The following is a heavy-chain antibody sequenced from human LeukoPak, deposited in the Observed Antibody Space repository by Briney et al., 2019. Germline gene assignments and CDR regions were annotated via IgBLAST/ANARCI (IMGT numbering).Heavy chain of an antibody. CDR2: IYSGDNT. J-gene: IGHJ4*02. Sequence: GGSLRLSCAASGFTVSSNYMSWVRQAPGKGLEWVSIIYSGDNTCYADSVKGRFTISRDNSKNTLYLQMNSLRAEDTAVYYCAATSGWFVRLFDYWGQGTLVTVSS. CDR3: AATSGWFVRLFDY. V-gene: IGHV3-53*01. CDR1: GFTVSSNY. D-gene: IGHD6-19*01.